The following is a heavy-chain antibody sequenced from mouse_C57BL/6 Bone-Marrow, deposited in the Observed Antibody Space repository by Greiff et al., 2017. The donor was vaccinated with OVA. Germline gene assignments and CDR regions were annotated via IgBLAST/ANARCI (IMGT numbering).Heavy chain of an antibody. CDR2: TYWDDAK. CDR3: ARLTGGFYAMDY. CDR1: GFSLSTSGMG. D-gene: IGHD4-1*01. V-gene: IGHV8-12*01. J-gene: IGHJ4*01. Sequence: QVTLKVSGPGILQSSQTLSLTCSFSGFSLSTSGMGVSWIRQPSGKGLEWLAHTYWDDAKRYHPSLKSRLSIFKDTSRNHVFLKITSVDTADTATDFCARLTGGFYAMDYWGQGTSVTVSS.